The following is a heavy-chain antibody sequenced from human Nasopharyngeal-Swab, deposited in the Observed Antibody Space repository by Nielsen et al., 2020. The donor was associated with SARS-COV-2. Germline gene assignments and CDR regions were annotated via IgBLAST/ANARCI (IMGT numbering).Heavy chain of an antibody. Sequence: GESLKISCAASGFTFSDYYMAWVRQAPGKGLEWLSYISTTGRTTDSADSVKGRFTISRDNANNLLFLQMNSLRAEDTAVYFCARDSLYGSGTFDYWGQGTLVTVSS. V-gene: IGHV3-11*01. CDR2: ISTTGRTT. CDR1: GFTFSDYY. CDR3: ARDSLYGSGTFDY. J-gene: IGHJ4*02. D-gene: IGHD3-10*01.